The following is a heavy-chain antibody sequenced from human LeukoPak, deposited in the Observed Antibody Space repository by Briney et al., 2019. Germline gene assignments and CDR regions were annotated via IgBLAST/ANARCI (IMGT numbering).Heavy chain of an antibody. CDR1: GYTFTDYD. V-gene: IGHV1-8*01. D-gene: IGHD3-22*01. Sequence: ASVKVSCKASGYTFTDYDINWVRQATGQGLEWLGLMNPNSGNTGYAQKFQGRVTMTRDTSITTAYMELSRLRSEDTAVYYCVRGGGYYDSSRKYFIRPPEYWGQGTLVTVSS. J-gene: IGHJ4*02. CDR2: MNPNSGNT. CDR3: VRGGGYYDSSRKYFIRPPEY.